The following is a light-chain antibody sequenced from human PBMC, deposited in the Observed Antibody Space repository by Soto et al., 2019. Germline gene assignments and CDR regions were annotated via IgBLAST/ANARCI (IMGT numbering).Light chain of an antibody. CDR1: SSDIGGYNY. J-gene: IGLJ1*01. Sequence: QSALTQPASVSGSPGQSITVSCTGTSSDIGGYNYVSWYQQHPGKAPKLMVYEVTNRPSGVSDRFSGSKSGNTASLTISGLQADDEGYYYCSSYTSRSTLDGFGTGTKVTVL. V-gene: IGLV2-14*01. CDR2: EVT. CDR3: SSYTSRSTLDG.